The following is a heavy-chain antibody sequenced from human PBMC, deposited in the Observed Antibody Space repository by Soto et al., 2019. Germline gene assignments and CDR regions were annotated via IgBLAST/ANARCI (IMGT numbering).Heavy chain of an antibody. Sequence: PGWSLRLSSEASGFTFTTYSLNWVGHVPGKGLEWVSSISSSSTYIYYSDSVRGRFTISRDNAKNSLYLQMNSLRAEDTAVYYCARDPVCRGNYYFDFWGQVTLVTVS. V-gene: IGHV3-21*01. J-gene: IGHJ4*02. CDR3: ARDPVCRGNYYFDF. CDR2: ISSSSTYI. CDR1: GFTFTTYS.